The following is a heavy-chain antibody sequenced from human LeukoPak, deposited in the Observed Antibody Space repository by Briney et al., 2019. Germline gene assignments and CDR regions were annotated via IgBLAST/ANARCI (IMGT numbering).Heavy chain of an antibody. CDR3: ARVQAVYCSGGSCYSRPTVWFDP. CDR2: INHSGST. J-gene: IGHJ5*02. D-gene: IGHD2-15*01. V-gene: IGHV4-34*01. Sequence: GTPSLTCAVHGGFFSGYNWRWIRQPPGRGPGGFGEINHSGSTTYNPSLMSRVTISVDTSKNQFSLKLSSVTAADTAVYYCARVQAVYCSGGSCYSRPTVWFDPWGQGTLVTVSS. CDR1: GGFFSGYN.